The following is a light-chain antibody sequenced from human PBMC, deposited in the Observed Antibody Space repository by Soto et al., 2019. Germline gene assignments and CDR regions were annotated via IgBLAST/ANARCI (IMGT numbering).Light chain of an antibody. V-gene: IGKV1-5*03. CDR1: QTISSW. CDR3: QHYNSYSEA. CDR2: KAS. J-gene: IGKJ1*01. Sequence: DIQMTQSPSTLSGSVGDGVTITCRASQTISSWLAWYQQKPGKAPKLLIYKASTLKRGVPSRFSGSGSGTEFTLTISSLQPDDFATYYCQHYNSYSEAFGQGTKVDIK.